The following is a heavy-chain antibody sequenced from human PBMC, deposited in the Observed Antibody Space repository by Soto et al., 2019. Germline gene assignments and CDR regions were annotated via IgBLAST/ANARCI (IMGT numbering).Heavy chain of an antibody. CDR3: XXXXXXXXYYFDS. V-gene: IGHV3-23*01. J-gene: IGHJ4*02. CDR1: GFTFSSYA. Sequence: EVQLLESGGGLVQPGGSLRLSCAASGFTFSSYAMSWVRQAPGKGLEWVSTFGGNSGNTHYADSVKGRFTISRDNXXXXXXXXXXXXXXXXXXXXXXXXXXXXXXYYFDSWGQGTLVTVSS. CDR2: FGGNSGNT.